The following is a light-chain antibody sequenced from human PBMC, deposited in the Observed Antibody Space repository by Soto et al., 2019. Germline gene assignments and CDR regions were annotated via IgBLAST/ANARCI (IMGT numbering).Light chain of an antibody. J-gene: IGKJ1*01. Sequence: AIRMTQSPSPFSASTGDRVSITCRATQDIGTYLAWYQQIPGKAPKLLIYDASTLQTGVPSRFSGSGSGTDFTLTISYLQSEDFGTYYCQQFYNYPRTFGQGTKV. V-gene: IGKV1-8*01. CDR3: QQFYNYPRT. CDR2: DAS. CDR1: QDIGTY.